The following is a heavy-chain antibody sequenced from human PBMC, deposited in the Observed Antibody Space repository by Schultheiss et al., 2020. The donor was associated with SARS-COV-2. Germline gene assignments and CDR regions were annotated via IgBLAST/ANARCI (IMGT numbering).Heavy chain of an antibody. J-gene: IGHJ6*03. CDR3: ARRYCSGTSCYTARWYYYMDV. CDR2: INHSGRT. CDR1: SGSFSGYY. D-gene: IGHD2-2*02. V-gene: IGHV4-34*01. Sequence: SETLSLTFAVYSGSFSGYYWSWIRQPPGKGLEWIGEINHSGRTNYNPSLKSRVSISIDTSKNQFSLKLNSVTPADTAVYYCARRYCSGTSCYTARWYYYMDVWGKGTTVTVSS.